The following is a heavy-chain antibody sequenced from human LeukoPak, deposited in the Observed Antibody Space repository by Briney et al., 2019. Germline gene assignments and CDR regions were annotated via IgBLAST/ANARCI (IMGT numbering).Heavy chain of an antibody. CDR1: GYTFTNFD. V-gene: IGHV1-8*01. D-gene: IGHD4-11*01. J-gene: IGHJ3*02. CDR2: MNPKTGNT. Sequence: GASVKVSCKASGYTFTNFDINWVRQATEQGLEWMGWMNPKTGNTGSAQKLQGRVTITGNTSISTAYMELSSLRSEDTAVYYCVRIDYSNAFDIWGQGTMVTVSS. CDR3: VRIDYSNAFDI.